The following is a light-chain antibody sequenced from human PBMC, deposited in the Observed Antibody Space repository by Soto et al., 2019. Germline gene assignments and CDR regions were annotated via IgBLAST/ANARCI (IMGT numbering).Light chain of an antibody. J-gene: IGLJ1*01. CDR2: DVS. CDR3: SSYTTGGSYV. V-gene: IGLV2-14*01. Sequence: QSVLTQPASVSGSPGLSIAISCTGTSSDVGGYNSVSWYQQHPGKAPKLMIYDVSNRPSGVSNCFSGSKSGNTASLTISGLQAEDEGDYYCSSYTTGGSYVFGTGTKLTVL. CDR1: SSDVGGYNS.